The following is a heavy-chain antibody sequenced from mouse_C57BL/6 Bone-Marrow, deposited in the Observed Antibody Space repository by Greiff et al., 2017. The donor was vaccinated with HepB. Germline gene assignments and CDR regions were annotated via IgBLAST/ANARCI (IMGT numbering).Heavy chain of an antibody. CDR1: GFSLTSYG. V-gene: IGHV2-4*01. Sequence: QVQLQQSGPGLVQPSQSLSITCTVSGFSLTSYGVHWVRQPPGKGLEWLGVIWSGGSTDYNAAFISRLSISKDNSKSQFFFKMNSLQADDTAIYYCAKNDGYYFWYFDVWGTGTTVTVSS. J-gene: IGHJ1*03. D-gene: IGHD2-3*01. CDR2: IWSGGST. CDR3: AKNDGYYFWYFDV.